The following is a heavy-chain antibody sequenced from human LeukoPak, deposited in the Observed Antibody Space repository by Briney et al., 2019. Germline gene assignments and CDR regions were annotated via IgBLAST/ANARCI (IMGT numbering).Heavy chain of an antibody. CDR2: IYHSGSP. V-gene: IGHV4-31*03. D-gene: IGHD2-15*01. CDR3: TRVGYCTGGSCYGLDH. Sequence: SQTLSLTCTVSGGSISSSGYYWSWIRQHPGKGLEWIGYIYHSGSPYYNPSLKSRLTISVDTSKNQFSLKLSSVTDADTAVYYCTRVGYCTGGSCYGLDHWGQGTLVTVSS. J-gene: IGHJ4*02. CDR1: GGSISSSGYY.